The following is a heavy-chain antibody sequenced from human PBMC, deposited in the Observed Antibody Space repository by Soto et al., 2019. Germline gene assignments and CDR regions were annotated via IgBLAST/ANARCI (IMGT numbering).Heavy chain of an antibody. Sequence: SENLSLTCGVYGESFSVYYWSWIRQPPGKGLEWIGEINHSGSTNYNPSLKSRVTISVDTSKNHLSLKLSSVTAADTAVYYCAREKHPWGAVPVRQLKSTGWVDSWGQGTL. V-gene: IGHV4-34*01. D-gene: IGHD6-19*01. CDR3: AREKHPWGAVPVRQLKSTGWVDS. J-gene: IGHJ5*01. CDR1: GESFSVYY. CDR2: INHSGST.